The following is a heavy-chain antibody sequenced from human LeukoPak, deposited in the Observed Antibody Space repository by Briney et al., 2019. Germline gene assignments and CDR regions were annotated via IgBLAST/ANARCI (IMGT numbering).Heavy chain of an antibody. CDR2: ISKNGDST. CDR3: LARPDAYDI. Sequence: GGSLRLSCSASGFTFSLYVMHWVRQAPGKGLEYVSGISKNGDSTYYADSVKGRFTISRDNSKNTLYFQMSSLRTEDTAVYYCLARPDAYDIWGQGTMVTVSS. J-gene: IGHJ3*02. V-gene: IGHV3-64D*06. CDR1: GFTFSLYV.